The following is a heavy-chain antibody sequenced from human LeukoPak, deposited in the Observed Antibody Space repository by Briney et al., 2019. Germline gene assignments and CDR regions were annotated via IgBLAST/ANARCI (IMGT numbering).Heavy chain of an antibody. Sequence: PGGSLRLSCAASGFIFSAYGTHWVRQAPGEGLEWVAYIRHDESRTFYADSVKGRFTISRDDSKNTLYLQMHILRAEDTALYYCAKPVIPSSYQETYYMDVWGKGTTVTVS. CDR1: GFIFSAYG. V-gene: IGHV3-30*02. J-gene: IGHJ6*03. D-gene: IGHD2-21*01. CDR3: AKPVIPSSYQETYYMDV. CDR2: IRHDESRT.